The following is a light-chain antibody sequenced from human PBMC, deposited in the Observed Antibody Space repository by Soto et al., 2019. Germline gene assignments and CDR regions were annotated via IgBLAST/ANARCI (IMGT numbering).Light chain of an antibody. CDR3: QQYHSWVT. CDR1: QSVSSN. V-gene: IGKV3D-15*01. Sequence: EIVMTQSPGTLSVFPGERATLSCGASQSVSSNLAWYQQKPGQAPRLLIYGASTRATGIPARFSGSGSGTEFTLSISSLQYEDVAVYYCQQYHSWVTFGGGTKVEIK. CDR2: GAS. J-gene: IGKJ4*01.